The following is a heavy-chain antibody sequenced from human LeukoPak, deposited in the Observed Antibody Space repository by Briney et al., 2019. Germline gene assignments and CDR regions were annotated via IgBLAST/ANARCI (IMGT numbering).Heavy chain of an antibody. Sequence: ASVKVSCKASGYTFTGYYMHWVRQAPGQGLEWMGWISAYNGNTNYAQKLQGRVTMTTDTSTSTAYMELRSLRSDDTAVYYCARDSTTVSDYWGQGTLVTVSS. V-gene: IGHV1-18*04. J-gene: IGHJ4*02. D-gene: IGHD4-17*01. CDR1: GYTFTGYY. CDR3: ARDSTTVSDY. CDR2: ISAYNGNT.